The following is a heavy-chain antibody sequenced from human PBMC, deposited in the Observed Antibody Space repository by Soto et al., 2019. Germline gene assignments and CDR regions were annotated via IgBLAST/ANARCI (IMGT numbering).Heavy chain of an antibody. J-gene: IGHJ3*02. CDR3: AKDGSYYYDSSGTPTIDAFDI. CDR2: ISGSGGST. CDR1: GFSVSSNY. D-gene: IGHD3-22*01. V-gene: IGHV3-23*01. Sequence: GGSLRLSCAASGFSVSSNYMSWVRQAPGKGLEWVSAISGSGGSTYYADSVKGRFTISRDNSKNTLYLQMNSLRAEDTAVYYCAKDGSYYYDSSGTPTIDAFDIWGQGTMVTVSS.